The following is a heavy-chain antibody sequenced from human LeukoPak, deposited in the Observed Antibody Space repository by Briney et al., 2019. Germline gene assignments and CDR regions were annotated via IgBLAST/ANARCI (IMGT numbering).Heavy chain of an antibody. J-gene: IGHJ4*02. V-gene: IGHV4-4*07. CDR2: MYISGST. CDR1: GASISRYY. D-gene: IGHD6-19*01. CDR3: VREAAVTGTAYYFDL. Sequence: SETLSLTCTVSGASISRYYWSWIRQPAGKGLEWIGRMYISGSTNYNTSLKSRVTMSLDTSKNQFSLKLTSVTAADTAVYYCVREAAVTGTAYYFDLWGQGTLVTVSS.